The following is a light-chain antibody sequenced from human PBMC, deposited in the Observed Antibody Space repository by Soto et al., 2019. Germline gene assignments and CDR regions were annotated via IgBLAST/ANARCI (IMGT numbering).Light chain of an antibody. J-gene: IGKJ1*01. CDR3: QKYDSAPLT. CDR1: QGISNN. CDR2: GAS. V-gene: IGKV1-27*01. Sequence: DIQMTQSPSSLSASVGDRVTITCRARQGISNNLAWYQQKPGKVPKLLIYGASTLQSGVPSRFSGSRSGTDFTLTISSLQPEDVATYYCQKYDSAPLTFGQGTKVDFK.